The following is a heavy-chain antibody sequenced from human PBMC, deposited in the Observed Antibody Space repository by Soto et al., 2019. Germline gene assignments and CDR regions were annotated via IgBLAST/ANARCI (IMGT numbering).Heavy chain of an antibody. CDR1: GFTFSDHW. CDR3: ASGYSSGPDY. CDR2: INSDGSTT. V-gene: IGHV3-74*01. D-gene: IGHD6-19*01. J-gene: IGHJ4*02. Sequence: EVQLVESGGGVVQPGGSLRLSCAASGFTFSDHWMHWVRQVPGKGLVWVARINSDGSTTTYADSVKGRFTISRANARNTLYLQMDSLRAGDTALYYCASGYSSGPDYWGQGALVTVSS.